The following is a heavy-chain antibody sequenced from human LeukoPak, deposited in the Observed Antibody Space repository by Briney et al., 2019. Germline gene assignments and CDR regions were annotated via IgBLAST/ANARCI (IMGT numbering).Heavy chain of an antibody. Sequence: GGSLRLSCAVSGFTFTNFAMTWVRQAPGKGLEWVVATVGIGPDTYHADSVKGRFTTSRDNSKNTLYLQMNSLRAKDTAVYYCASLVVITTFYFDYWGQGTLVTVSS. CDR3: ASLVVITTFYFDY. D-gene: IGHD3-22*01. J-gene: IGHJ4*02. CDR2: TVGIGPDT. CDR1: GFTFTNFA. V-gene: IGHV3-23*01.